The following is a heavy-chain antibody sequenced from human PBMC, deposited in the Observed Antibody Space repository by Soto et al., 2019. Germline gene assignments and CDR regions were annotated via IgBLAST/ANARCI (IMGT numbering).Heavy chain of an antibody. J-gene: IGHJ4*02. CDR2: INPSGGST. Sequence: RASVKVSCKASGYTFTSYYMHWVRQAPGQGLEWMGIINPSGGSTSYAQKFQGRVTMTRDTSTSTVYMELSSLRSEDTAVYYCARDLGAARPIYYFDYWGQGTLVTVSS. CDR1: GYTFTSYY. CDR3: ARDLGAARPIYYFDY. D-gene: IGHD6-6*01. V-gene: IGHV1-46*01.